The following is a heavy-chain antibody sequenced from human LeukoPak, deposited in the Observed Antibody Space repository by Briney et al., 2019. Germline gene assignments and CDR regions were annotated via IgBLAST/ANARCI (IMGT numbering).Heavy chain of an antibody. CDR3: AREIAAAGYFDY. Sequence: PSETLSLTCTVSGGSISSSSYYWGWIRQPPGKGLEWIGSIYYSGSTYCNPSLKSRVTISVDTSKNQFSLKLSSVTAADTAVYYCAREIAAAGYFDYWGQGTLVTVSS. CDR2: IYYSGST. V-gene: IGHV4-39*07. J-gene: IGHJ4*02. D-gene: IGHD6-13*01. CDR1: GGSISSSSYY.